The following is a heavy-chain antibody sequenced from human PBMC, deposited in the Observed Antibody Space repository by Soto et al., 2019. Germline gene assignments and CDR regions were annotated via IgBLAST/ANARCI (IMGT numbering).Heavy chain of an antibody. CDR2: ISYDGRHQ. V-gene: IGHV3-30*03. Sequence: GGSLRLSCAASGFTFGSYGMHWVRQAPGKGLEWVAMISYDGRHQYYADSVKGRFTISRDNFKDTLYLQMNGLAPEDTAIYFCARELDIPPDYYFDYWGQGNLVTVSS. CDR3: ARELDIPPDYYFDY. CDR1: GFTFGSYG. J-gene: IGHJ4*02. D-gene: IGHD5-12*01.